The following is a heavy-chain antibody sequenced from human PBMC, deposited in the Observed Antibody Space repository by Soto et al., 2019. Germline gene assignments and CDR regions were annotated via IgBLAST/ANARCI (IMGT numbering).Heavy chain of an antibody. CDR2: IYYSGST. CDR3: ARDAPTMVRGVVTYYFVY. J-gene: IGHJ4*02. D-gene: IGHD3-10*01. Sequence: QVQLQESGPGLVKPSQTLSLTCTVSGGSISSGGYYWSWIRQHPGKGLEWIGYIYYSGSTYYNPSLKSRVTISVQTSKTQCFLKLSSVTAADTAVYYCARDAPTMVRGVVTYYFVYWGEATLVTVS. V-gene: IGHV4-31*03. CDR1: GGSISSGGYY.